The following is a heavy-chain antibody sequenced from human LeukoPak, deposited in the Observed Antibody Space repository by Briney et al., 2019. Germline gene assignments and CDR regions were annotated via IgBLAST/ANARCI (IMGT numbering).Heavy chain of an antibody. D-gene: IGHD1-26*01. V-gene: IGHV3-48*04. CDR1: GFTFNTYS. Sequence: GGSLRLSCAASGFTFNTYSITWVRQAPGKGLEWVAYISSGSTVIYYADSVKGRFTISRDNAKTSLYLQMNSLRAADTAVYYCARVRSGSYYYFDSWSQGTLVTVSS. J-gene: IGHJ4*02. CDR3: ARVRSGSYYYFDS. CDR2: ISSGSTVI.